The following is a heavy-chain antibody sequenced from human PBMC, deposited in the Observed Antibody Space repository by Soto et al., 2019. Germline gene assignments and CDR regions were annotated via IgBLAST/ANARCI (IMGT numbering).Heavy chain of an antibody. CDR2: IYYSGST. D-gene: IGHD3-10*01. CDR1: GGSISSYY. J-gene: IGHJ4*02. CDR3: AGGVIYGSGSYQRGYFDY. V-gene: IGHV4-59*01. Sequence: PSETLSLTCTVSGGSISSYYWSWIRQPPGKGLEWIGYIYYSGSTNYNPSLKSRVTISVDTSKNQFSLKLSSVTAADTAVYYCAGGVIYGSGSYQRGYFDYWGQGTLVTAPQ.